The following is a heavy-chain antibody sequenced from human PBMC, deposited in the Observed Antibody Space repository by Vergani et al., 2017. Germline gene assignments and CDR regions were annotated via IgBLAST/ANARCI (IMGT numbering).Heavy chain of an antibody. J-gene: IGHJ4*02. CDR3: AKDRRRLSSFFDY. CDR1: GFTFSPYS. Sequence: EVQLLESGGGLVQPGGSLRLSCAASGFTFSPYSMSWFPQPPGKALEWVSSISGSGGSTYYADSVKGRFTISRDNSKNTLYLQMKSLIAEDTAVYYCAKDRRRLSSFFDYWGQGTLVTVSS. D-gene: IGHD4-17*01. CDR2: ISGSGGST. V-gene: IGHV3-23*01.